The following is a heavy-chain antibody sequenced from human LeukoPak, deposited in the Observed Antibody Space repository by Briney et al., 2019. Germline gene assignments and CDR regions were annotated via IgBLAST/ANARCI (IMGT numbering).Heavy chain of an antibody. Sequence: KPSETLSLTCTVSGGSISSSSYYWGWIRQPPGKGREWIGRIYYSGSTYYNPSLKSRVTISVDTSKNQFSLKLSSVTAADTAVYYCAGRGYSSSWIDYWGQGTLVTVSS. CDR1: GGSISSSSYY. CDR3: AGRGYSSSWIDY. J-gene: IGHJ4*02. V-gene: IGHV4-39*01. D-gene: IGHD6-13*01. CDR2: IYYSGST.